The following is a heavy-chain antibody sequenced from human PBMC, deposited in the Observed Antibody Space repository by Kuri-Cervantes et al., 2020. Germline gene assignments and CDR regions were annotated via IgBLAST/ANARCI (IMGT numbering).Heavy chain of an antibody. V-gene: IGHV3-49*04. J-gene: IGHJ3*02. D-gene: IGHD3-9*01. CDR2: IRSKAYGGTT. CDR1: GFTFGDYA. Sequence: GESLKISCTASGFTFGDYAMSWVRQAPGKGLEWVGFIRSKAYGGTTEYAASVKGRFTISRDDSKSIAYLQMNSLKTEDTAVYYCTRILRYFDWLLDNDAFDIWGQGTMVTVSS. CDR3: TRILRYFDWLLDNDAFDI.